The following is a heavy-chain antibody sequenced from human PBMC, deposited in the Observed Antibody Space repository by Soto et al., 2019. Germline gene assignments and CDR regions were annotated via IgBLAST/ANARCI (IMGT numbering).Heavy chain of an antibody. J-gene: IGHJ4*02. V-gene: IGHV4-34*01. D-gene: IGHD3-10*01. CDR3: ARGQEVLLWFGELSGFDY. CDR2: INHSGST. CDR1: GGSFSGYY. Sequence: SETLSLTCAVYGGSFSGYYWSWIRQPPGKGLEWIGEINHSGSTNYNPSLKSRVTISVDTSKNQFSLKLSSVTAADTAVYYCARGQEVLLWFGELSGFDYWGQGTLVPVSP.